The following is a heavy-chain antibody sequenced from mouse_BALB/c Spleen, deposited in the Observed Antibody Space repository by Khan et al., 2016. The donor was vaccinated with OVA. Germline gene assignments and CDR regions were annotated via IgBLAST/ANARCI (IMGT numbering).Heavy chain of an antibody. CDR3: ARNAYVGNDFDS. CDR1: GYTFTNYW. V-gene: IGHV1S81*02. CDR2: VYPGDGRA. J-gene: IGHJ2*01. D-gene: IGHD2-10*01. Sequence: VQLQQSGAELVKPGASVKLSCKASGYTFTNYWVHWVKQRPGQGLEWIGEVYPGDGRADYNEKFKTKATLTVDKSSNTAFMQLSSLTSEDSAVYSCARNAYVGNDFDSWGQGTTLTVSS.